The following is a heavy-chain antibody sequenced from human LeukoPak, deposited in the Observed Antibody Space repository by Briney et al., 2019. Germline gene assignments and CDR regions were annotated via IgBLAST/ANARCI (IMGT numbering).Heavy chain of an antibody. D-gene: IGHD5-24*01. CDR1: GYSFTNYW. J-gene: IGHJ4*02. CDR3: ARRIGDGYNSPFDS. CDR2: IYPGDSDT. V-gene: IGHV5-51*01. Sequence: GESLKISCKGSGYSFTNYWIGWVRQMRGKGLEWMGNIYPGDSDTRYSPSFQGQVTISADKSVSTAYLQWSSLKASDTAMYYCARRIGDGYNSPFDSWGQGTLVTVSS.